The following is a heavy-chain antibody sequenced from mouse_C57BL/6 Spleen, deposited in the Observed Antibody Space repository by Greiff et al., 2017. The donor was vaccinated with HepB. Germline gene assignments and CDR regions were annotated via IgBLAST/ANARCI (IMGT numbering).Heavy chain of an antibody. CDR1: GYSITSGYY. V-gene: IGHV3-6*01. Sequence: EVKLVESGPGLVKPSQSLSLTCSVTGYSITSGYYWNWIRQFPGNKLEWMGYISYDGSNNYNPSLKNRISITRDTSKNQFFLKLNAVTTEDTATYYCAREGLYYDYDDYAMDYWGQGTSVTVSS. D-gene: IGHD2-4*01. CDR2: ISYDGSN. J-gene: IGHJ4*01. CDR3: AREGLYYDYDDYAMDY.